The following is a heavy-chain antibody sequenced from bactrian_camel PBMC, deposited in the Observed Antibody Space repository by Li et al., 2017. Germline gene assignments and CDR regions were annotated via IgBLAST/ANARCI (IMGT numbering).Heavy chain of an antibody. Sequence: VQLVESGGGLVQPGGSLSLSCAASGFTRSSNVYYLTWVRLAPGKGMERVSSIGGDGSVTLYTDSVKGRFTISRDNAKNTVYLQMNSLISEDTALYYCPSDMGLGWWQYNYWGQGTQVTVS. D-gene: IGHD7*01. CDR1: GFTRSSNVYY. CDR3: PSDMGLGWWQYNY. CDR2: IGGDGSVT. J-gene: IGHJ4*01. V-gene: IGHV3S6*01.